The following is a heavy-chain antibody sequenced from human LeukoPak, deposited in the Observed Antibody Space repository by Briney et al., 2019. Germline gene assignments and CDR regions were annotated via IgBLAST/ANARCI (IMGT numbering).Heavy chain of an antibody. CDR2: IYYSGST. CDR1: GGSISSSSYY. CDR3: ARHEWGLIAARPTNWFDP. Sequence: PSETLSLTCTVSGGSISSSSYYWGWIRQPPGKGLEWIGSIYYSGSTYYNPSLKSRVTISVDTSKNQFSIKLSSVTAADTAVYYCARHEWGLIAARPTNWFDPWGQGTLVTVSS. J-gene: IGHJ5*02. D-gene: IGHD6-6*01. V-gene: IGHV4-39*01.